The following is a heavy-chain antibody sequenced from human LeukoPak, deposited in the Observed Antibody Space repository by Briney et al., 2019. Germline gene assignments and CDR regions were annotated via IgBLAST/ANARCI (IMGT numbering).Heavy chain of an antibody. Sequence: GASVKVSCKTSGYTFTTYAISWVRQAPGQGLEWMGRIIPILGIANHAQKFQGRVTITADKSTSTAYMELSSLRSEDTAVYYCARIIMVRGVITSPDDYWGQGTLVTVSS. J-gene: IGHJ4*02. V-gene: IGHV1-69*04. D-gene: IGHD3-10*01. CDR3: ARIIMVRGVITSPDDY. CDR2: IIPILGIA. CDR1: GYTFTTYA.